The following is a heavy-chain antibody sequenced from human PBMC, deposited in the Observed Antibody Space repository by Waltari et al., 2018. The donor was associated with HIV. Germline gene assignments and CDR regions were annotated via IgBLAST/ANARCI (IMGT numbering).Heavy chain of an antibody. CDR1: GFSFISGRSR. J-gene: IGHJ4*02. CDR2: SDWDDDK. CDR3: ARMAHCGGDCLYFDY. Sequence: QVTLKESGPAVVKPTQTLTVTCTFSGFSFISGRSRVAWIRQPPGKALEWLARSDWDDDKFYSTSLKTRLTISKDTSKNEVVLTVTNMDPADTATYYCARMAHCGGDCLYFDYWGQGALVTVSS. V-gene: IGHV2-70*04. D-gene: IGHD2-21*02.